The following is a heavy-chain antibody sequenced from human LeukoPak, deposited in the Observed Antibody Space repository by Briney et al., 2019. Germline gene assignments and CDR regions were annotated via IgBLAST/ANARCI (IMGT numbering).Heavy chain of an antibody. Sequence: GGSLRLSCAASGFTFGSYSMNWVRQAPGKGLEWVSYISSSSSTIYYADSVKGRFTISRDNAKNSLYLQMNSLRAEDTAVYYCARRRGLGAFDIWGQGTMVTVSS. J-gene: IGHJ3*02. CDR2: ISSSSSTI. CDR1: GFTFGSYS. CDR3: ARRRGLGAFDI. V-gene: IGHV3-48*01. D-gene: IGHD7-27*01.